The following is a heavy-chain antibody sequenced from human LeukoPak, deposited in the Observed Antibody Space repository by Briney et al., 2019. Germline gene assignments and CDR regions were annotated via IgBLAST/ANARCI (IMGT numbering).Heavy chain of an antibody. CDR1: GYTLTELS. J-gene: IGHJ5*02. CDR2: IIPIFGTA. D-gene: IGHD3-3*01. Sequence: ASVKVSCKVSGYTLTELSMHWVRQAPGQGLEWMGGIIPIFGTANYAQKFQGRVTITADESTSTAYMELSSLRSEDTAVYYCAREGRYYDFWSGYYEVDWFDPWGQGTLVTVSS. V-gene: IGHV1-69*13. CDR3: AREGRYYDFWSGYYEVDWFDP.